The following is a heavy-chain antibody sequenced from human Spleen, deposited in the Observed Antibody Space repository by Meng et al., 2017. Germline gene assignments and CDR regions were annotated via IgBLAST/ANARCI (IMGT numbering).Heavy chain of an antibody. D-gene: IGHD5-18*01. CDR1: GASFSGYY. V-gene: IGHV4-34*01. J-gene: IGHJ4*02. Sequence: RWAPGPLQLWETPCRTCGVIGASFSGYYCSWTRQPPGKVLEWIEEINHSRNTNYNPSLKSRATISLDTSKNQFSLKLSSVTAADTAVYYCATKVDGYHFFDYWCQGTLVTVSS. CDR2: INHSRNT. CDR3: ATKVDGYHFFDY.